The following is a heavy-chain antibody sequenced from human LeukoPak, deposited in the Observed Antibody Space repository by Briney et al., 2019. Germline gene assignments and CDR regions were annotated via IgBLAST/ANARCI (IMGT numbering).Heavy chain of an antibody. D-gene: IGHD3-10*01. CDR3: ARATDGSGSSSHYYYYYYGMDV. CDR2: IYHSGST. CDR1: GGSFSGYY. V-gene: IGHV4-34*01. J-gene: IGHJ6*04. Sequence: SETLSLTCAVYGGSFSGYYWSWIRQPPGKGLEWIGSIYHSGSTYYNPSLKSRVTISVDTSKNQFSLKLSSVTAADTAVYYCARATDGSGSSSHYYYYYYGMDVWGKGTTVTVSS.